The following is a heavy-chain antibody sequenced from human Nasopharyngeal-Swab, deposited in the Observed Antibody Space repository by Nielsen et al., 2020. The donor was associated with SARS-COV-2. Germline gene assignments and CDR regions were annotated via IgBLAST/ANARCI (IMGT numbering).Heavy chain of an antibody. D-gene: IGHD3-22*01. CDR3: ANRVYYYDSSGYRQTALFDY. J-gene: IGHJ4*02. Sequence: PGKGLEWIGEINHSGSTNYNPSLKSRVTISVDTSKNQFSLKLSSVTAVDTAVYYCANRVYYYDSSGYRQTALFDYWGQGTLVTVSS. CDR2: INHSGST. V-gene: IGHV4-34*01.